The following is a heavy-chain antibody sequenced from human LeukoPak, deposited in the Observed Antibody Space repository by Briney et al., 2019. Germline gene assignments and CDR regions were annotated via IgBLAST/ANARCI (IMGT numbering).Heavy chain of an antibody. Sequence: GGSLRLSCAASGFTFSSYGMHWVRQAPGKGLEWVAVIWYDGSNKYYADSVKGRFTISRDNSKNTLYLQMNSLKTEDTAVYYCTPHVDTAYRRAFDIWGQGTMVTVSS. CDR3: TPHVDTAYRRAFDI. CDR1: GFTFSSYG. J-gene: IGHJ3*02. V-gene: IGHV3-33*01. CDR2: IWYDGSNK. D-gene: IGHD5-18*01.